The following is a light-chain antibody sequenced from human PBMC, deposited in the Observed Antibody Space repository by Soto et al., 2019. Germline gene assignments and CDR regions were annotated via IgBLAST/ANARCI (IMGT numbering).Light chain of an antibody. V-gene: IGKV1-5*01. J-gene: IGKJ1*01. CDR2: DAS. CDR3: QQYKTYWT. Sequence: DIQMTQSPSTLSASVGDRVTITCRASQSISSWLAWYQQKPGKAPKLLIYDASSLESGVPSRFSGSGSGTEFTLTISSLQPDDFATYYCQQYKTYWTFGPGTKV. CDR1: QSISSW.